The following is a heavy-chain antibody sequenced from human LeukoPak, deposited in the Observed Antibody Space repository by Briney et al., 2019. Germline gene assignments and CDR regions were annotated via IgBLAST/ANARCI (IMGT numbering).Heavy chain of an antibody. D-gene: IGHD6-13*01. J-gene: IGHJ4*02. V-gene: IGHV4-61*05. CDR1: GGSISSSSYY. CDR2: IYYSGST. CDR3: ARVLSSSWYDLSYFDY. Sequence: SETLSLTCTVSGGSISSSSYYWGWIRQPPGKGLEWIGYIYYSGSTNYNPSLKSRVTISVDTSKNQFSLKLSSVTAADTAVYYCARVLSSSWYDLSYFDYWGQGTLVTVSS.